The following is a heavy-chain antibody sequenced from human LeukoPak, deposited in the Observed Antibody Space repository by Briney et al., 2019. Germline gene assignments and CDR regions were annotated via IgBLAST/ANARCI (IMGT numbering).Heavy chain of an antibody. D-gene: IGHD2-2*01. Sequence: TGGSLRRYCAASGFTFSSYAMSLVRQAPGKGLEWVSAISGSGGSTYYADSVKGRFTISRDNSKNTLYLQMNSLRAEDTAVYYCARDFHQLDAFDVWGQGTMVTVSS. CDR3: ARDFHQLDAFDV. J-gene: IGHJ3*01. CDR1: GFTFSSYA. V-gene: IGHV3-23*01. CDR2: ISGSGGST.